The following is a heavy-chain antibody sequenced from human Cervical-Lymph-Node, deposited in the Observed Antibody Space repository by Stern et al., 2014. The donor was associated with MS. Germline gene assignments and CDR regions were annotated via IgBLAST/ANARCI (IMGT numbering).Heavy chain of an antibody. J-gene: IGHJ6*02. Sequence: QVQLMQSGAEVKKPGSSVRVSCKASGGTFSSYAISWVRQAPGQGLEWMGGIIPIVSTANYAQKFQGRVTITADDSTSTAYMEVSSLRSEDTAVYYCASSVGELTPEAVWGQGTTVTVFS. CDR1: GGTFSSYA. V-gene: IGHV1-69*01. CDR3: ASSVGELTPEAV. CDR2: IIPIVSTA. D-gene: IGHD3-10*01.